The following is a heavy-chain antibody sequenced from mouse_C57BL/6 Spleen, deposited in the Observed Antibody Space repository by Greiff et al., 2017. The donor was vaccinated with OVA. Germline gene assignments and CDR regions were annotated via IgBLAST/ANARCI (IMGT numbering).Heavy chain of an antibody. CDR2: IDPSDSET. CDR1: GYTFTSYW. J-gene: IGHJ3*01. D-gene: IGHD2-1*01. CDR3: ARYGNYVGFAY. V-gene: IGHV1-52*01. Sequence: VQLQQPGAELVRPGSSVKLSCKASGYTFTSYWMHWVKQRPIQGLEWISNIDPSDSETHYNQKFKDKATLTVDKSSSTAYMQLSSLTSEDSAVYYCARYGNYVGFAYWGQGTLVTVSA.